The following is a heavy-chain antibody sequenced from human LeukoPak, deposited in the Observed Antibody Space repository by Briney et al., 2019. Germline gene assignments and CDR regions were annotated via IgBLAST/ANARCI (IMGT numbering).Heavy chain of an antibody. CDR1: GFTFSSFT. J-gene: IGHJ4*02. V-gene: IGHV3-21*06. D-gene: IGHD1-26*01. CDR2: ISSSSSYI. Sequence: PWGSLRLSCAASGFTFSSFTMNWVRQAPGKGLEWVSSISSSSSYIYSADSVKGRFTISRDNAKNSLYLQMNSLRAEDTAVYYCARPWEVQQPFDSWGQGTLVTVSS. CDR3: ARPWEVQQPFDS.